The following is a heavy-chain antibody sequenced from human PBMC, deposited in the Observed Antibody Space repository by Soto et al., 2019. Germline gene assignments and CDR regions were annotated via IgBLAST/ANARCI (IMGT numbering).Heavy chain of an antibody. CDR2: NSGSGAST. CDR3: AKGDCSGGSCYRGFDY. J-gene: IGHJ4*02. CDR1: GFSFSNYA. Sequence: PGGSLRLSCAASGFSFSNYAMSWVRQAPGKGLEWVSSNSGSGASTYYADSVKGRFIISRDNSKDTLYLQMNSLRAEDTAVFYCAKGDCSGGSCYRGFDYWGQGTLVTVSS. D-gene: IGHD2-15*01. V-gene: IGHV3-23*01.